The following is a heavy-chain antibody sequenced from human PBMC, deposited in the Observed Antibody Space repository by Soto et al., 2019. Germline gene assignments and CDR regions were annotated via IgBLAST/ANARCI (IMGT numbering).Heavy chain of an antibody. J-gene: IGHJ5*02. Sequence: SETLSLTCAVSGGSVSSTNWWSWVRQSPGKGLEWIGDIYHIGSTYYNPSLKSRVTISVDTSKNQFSLKLSSVTAADTAVYYCARSVFPWGQGTLVTVSS. CDR3: ARSVFP. V-gene: IGHV4-4*02. CDR2: IYHIGST. CDR1: GGSVSSTNW.